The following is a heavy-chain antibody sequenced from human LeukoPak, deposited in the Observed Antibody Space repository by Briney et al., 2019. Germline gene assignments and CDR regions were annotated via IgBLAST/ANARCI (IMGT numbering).Heavy chain of an antibody. V-gene: IGHV1-46*01. CDR3: ARDQFALEYYYDSSGSFDH. J-gene: IGHJ5*02. D-gene: IGHD3-22*01. CDR1: GYTFTSYY. Sequence: ASVKVSCKASGYTFTSYYMHWVRQAPGQGLEWMGIINPSGGSTSYAQKFQGRVTMTRDTSTSTVYMELSSLRSEDTAVYYCARDQFALEYYYDSSGSFDHWGQGTLVTVSS. CDR2: INPSGGST.